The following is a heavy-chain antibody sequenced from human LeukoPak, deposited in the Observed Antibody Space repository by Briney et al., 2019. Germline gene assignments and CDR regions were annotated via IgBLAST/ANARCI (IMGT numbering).Heavy chain of an antibody. CDR3: ARDGSSSSWSPFNY. D-gene: IGHD6-13*01. V-gene: IGHV3-30*04. CDR1: GFTFSDYT. CDR2: ISFDGKKA. J-gene: IGHJ4*02. Sequence: GGSLRLSCAASGFTFSDYTMHWVRQAPGKGLEWVALISFDGKKAYHADSVKGRFTISRDNSKNTLYLQMNSLTAEDAAVYYCARDGSSSSWSPFNYWGQGTLVTVSS.